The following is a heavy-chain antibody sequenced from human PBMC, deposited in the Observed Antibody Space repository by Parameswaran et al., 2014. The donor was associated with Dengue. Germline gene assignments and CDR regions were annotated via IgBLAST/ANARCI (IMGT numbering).Heavy chain of an antibody. V-gene: IGHV3-30*18. Sequence: VRQAPGKGLEWVAVISYDGSNKYYADSVKGRFTISRDNSKNTLYLQMNSLRAEDTAVYYCAKDLSATERGGYYKRDAFDIWGQGTMVTVSS. J-gene: IGHJ3*02. D-gene: IGHD3-3*01. CDR3: AKDLSATERGGYYKRDAFDI. CDR2: ISYDGSNK.